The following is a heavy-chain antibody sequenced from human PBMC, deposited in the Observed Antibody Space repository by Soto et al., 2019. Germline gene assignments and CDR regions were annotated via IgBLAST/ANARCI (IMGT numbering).Heavy chain of an antibody. J-gene: IGHJ3*02. D-gene: IGHD3-16*02. V-gene: IGHV4-34*01. CDR3: ARGLYDYVWGSYRLNAFDI. CDR2: INHSGSS. CDR1: GGSFSDYY. Sequence: PSETLSLTCAVYGGSFSDYYWNWIRQPPGKGLEWIGEINHSGSSNYNPSLKSRVTISVDTSKNQFSLKLSSVTAADTAVYYCARGLYDYVWGSYRLNAFDIWGQGTMVTVSS.